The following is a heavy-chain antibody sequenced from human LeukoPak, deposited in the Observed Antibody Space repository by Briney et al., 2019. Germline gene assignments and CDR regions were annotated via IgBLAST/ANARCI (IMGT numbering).Heavy chain of an antibody. J-gene: IGHJ6*02. D-gene: IGHD3-9*01. CDR1: GGFISNYY. CDR2: IYYSGTNYSGTT. Sequence: SEALSLTCTVSGGFISNYYWSWIRQPPGKGLEWIGFIYYSGTNYSGTTSYNPSLKSRVTISVDTSKNHFSLKLSSVTAADTAVYYCASSLLTGYPYYYGMDVWGQGTTVTVSS. V-gene: IGHV4-59*01. CDR3: ASSLLTGYPYYYGMDV.